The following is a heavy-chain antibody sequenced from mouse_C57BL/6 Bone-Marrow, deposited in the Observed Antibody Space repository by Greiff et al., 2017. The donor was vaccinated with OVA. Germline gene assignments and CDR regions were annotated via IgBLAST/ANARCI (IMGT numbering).Heavy chain of an antibody. CDR1: GFTFSSYG. V-gene: IGHV5-6*01. D-gene: IGHD6-1*01. CDR3: ASGVPFRDYFDY. Sequence: EVHLVESGGDLVKPGGSVKLSCAASGFTFSSYGMSWVRQTPDKRLEWVATISRGGGCTYYPESVKGRFTISRDNAKNTLYLQVSSLKSEDTAMYDCASGVPFRDYFDYWGQGTTLTVSS. J-gene: IGHJ2*01. CDR2: ISRGGGCT.